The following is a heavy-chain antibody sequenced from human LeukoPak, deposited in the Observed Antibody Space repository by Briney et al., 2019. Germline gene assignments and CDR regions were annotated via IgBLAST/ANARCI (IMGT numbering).Heavy chain of an antibody. CDR1: GFTFSSYA. Sequence: SGGSLRLSCAASGFTFSSYAMSWVRQAPGKGLEWVSAISGSGGSTYYADSVKGRFTISRDNSKNTLYLQMNSLRAEDTAVYYCAKIGIFGVIAKYYFDYWGQGTLVTVSS. J-gene: IGHJ4*02. D-gene: IGHD3-3*01. V-gene: IGHV3-23*01. CDR3: AKIGIFGVIAKYYFDY. CDR2: ISGSGGST.